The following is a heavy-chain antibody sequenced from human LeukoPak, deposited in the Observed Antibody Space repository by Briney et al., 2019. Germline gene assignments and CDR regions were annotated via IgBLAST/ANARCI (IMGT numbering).Heavy chain of an antibody. CDR1: GGSFSGYY. Sequence: PSETLSLTCAVYGGSFSGYYWSWIRQPPGKGLEWIGEINHSGSTNYNPSLKSRVTISVDTSKNQFSLKLSSVTAADTAVYYCARGGYSGSYWGQGTLVTVSS. J-gene: IGHJ4*02. CDR3: ARGGYSGSY. D-gene: IGHD1-26*01. CDR2: INHSGST. V-gene: IGHV4-34*01.